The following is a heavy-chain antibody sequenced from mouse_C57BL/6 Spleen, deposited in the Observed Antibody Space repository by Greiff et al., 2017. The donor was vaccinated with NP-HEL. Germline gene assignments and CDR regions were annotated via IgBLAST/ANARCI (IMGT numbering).Heavy chain of an antibody. J-gene: IGHJ1*03. CDR3: ARSYDYDEGYWYFDV. CDR2: IWGVGST. V-gene: IGHV2-6*01. Sequence: QVQLKESGPGLVAPSQSLSITCTVSGFSLTSYGVDWVRQSPGKGLEWLGVIWGVGSTNYNSALKSRLSISKDNSKSQVFLKMNSLQTDDTAMYYCARSYDYDEGYWYFDVWGTGTTVTVSS. D-gene: IGHD2-4*01. CDR1: GFSLTSYG.